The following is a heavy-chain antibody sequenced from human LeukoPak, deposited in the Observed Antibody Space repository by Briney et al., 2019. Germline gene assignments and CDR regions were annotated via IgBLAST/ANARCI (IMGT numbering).Heavy chain of an antibody. CDR3: ARQRREVGLPGVGWFDP. CDR1: GGTMSRYY. Sequence: PSETLSLTCTVSGGTMSRYYWSWIRHPQGKRLERMGFVHYNGSTSYNPSLKSRVTISIDTSKTQFSLKVTSVTAADTAVYYCARQRREVGLPGVGWFDPWGQGTLVIVSS. CDR2: VHYNGST. J-gene: IGHJ5*02. V-gene: IGHV4-59*08. D-gene: IGHD1-26*01.